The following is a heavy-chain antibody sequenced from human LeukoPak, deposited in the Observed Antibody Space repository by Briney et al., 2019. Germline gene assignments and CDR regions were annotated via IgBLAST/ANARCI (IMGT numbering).Heavy chain of an antibody. D-gene: IGHD3-22*01. V-gene: IGHV1-18*01. CDR1: GYMFTSYA. J-gene: IGHJ4*02. CDR2: ISAYNGET. Sequence: GASVKVSCKASGYMFTSYAISWVRQAPGQGLEWMGWISAYNGETNHAQNLQGRVTMTTDASTSTAYMELRSLRSDDTAVYYCARHPYYDSSGYYVYWGQGTLVTVSS. CDR3: ARHPYYDSSGYYVY.